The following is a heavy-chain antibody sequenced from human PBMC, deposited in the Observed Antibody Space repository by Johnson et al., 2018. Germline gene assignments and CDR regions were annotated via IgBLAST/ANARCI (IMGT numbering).Heavy chain of an antibody. CDR2: IRGSGGST. V-gene: IGHV3-23*04. CDR3: AKGSGAYYRYYIIDV. J-gene: IGHJ6*02. D-gene: IGHD3-10*01. Sequence: VQLVESGGGLVQPGGSLRLSCAASGFIFSSYAMSWVRQAPGKGLEWVSGIRGSGGSTYHADPVKGRYTISRYKSTNTLYLQMNSLRADDTAVYYCAKGSGAYYRYYIIDVWGQGTTVTVSS. CDR1: GFIFSSYA.